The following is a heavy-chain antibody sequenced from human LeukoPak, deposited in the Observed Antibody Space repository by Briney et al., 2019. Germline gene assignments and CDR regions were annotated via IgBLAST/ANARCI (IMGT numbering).Heavy chain of an antibody. Sequence: PSETLSLTCIVSGGSISSSSYYWGWIRQPPGKGLEWIGYIYYSGSTYYNPSLKSRVTISVDTSKNQFSLKLSSVTAADTAVYYCARDGPPFGEPYLDYWGQGTLVTVSS. CDR1: GGSISSSSYY. V-gene: IGHV4-30-4*08. J-gene: IGHJ4*02. CDR2: IYYSGST. CDR3: ARDGPPFGEPYLDY. D-gene: IGHD3-10*01.